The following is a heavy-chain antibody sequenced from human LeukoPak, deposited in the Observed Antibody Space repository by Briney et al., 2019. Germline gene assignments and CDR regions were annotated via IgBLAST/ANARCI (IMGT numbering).Heavy chain of an antibody. V-gene: IGHV3-23*01. Sequence: PGGSLRLSCAASGFTFSSYAMSWVRQAPGKGLEWVSVITNSGAGTYYADSVKGRFTISRGNSKNTLYLQMNSLRADDTAVYYCAKAVGSYSGRSLDNWGQGTLVTVSS. J-gene: IGHJ4*02. CDR1: GFTFSSYA. CDR3: AKAVGSYSGRSLDN. D-gene: IGHD1-26*01. CDR2: ITNSGAGT.